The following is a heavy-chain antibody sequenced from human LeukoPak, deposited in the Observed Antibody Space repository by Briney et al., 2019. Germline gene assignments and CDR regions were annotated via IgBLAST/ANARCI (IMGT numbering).Heavy chain of an antibody. CDR2: IYSGGST. J-gene: IGHJ6*03. CDR1: GFTFSSNY. D-gene: IGHD1-1*01. V-gene: IGHV3-53*01. Sequence: PGGSLGLSCAASGFTFSSNYMSGVRQAPGKGLEGVSVIYSGGSTYYADSVKGRFTISRDNSKNTLYLQMNSLRAEDTAVYYCARVGTAETYYMDVWGKGTTVTVSS. CDR3: ARVGTAETYYMDV.